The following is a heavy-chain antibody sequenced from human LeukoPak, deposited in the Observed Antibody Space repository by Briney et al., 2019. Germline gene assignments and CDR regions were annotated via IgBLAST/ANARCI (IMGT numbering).Heavy chain of an antibody. CDR2: IKEDGSDK. CDR3: VRDGIRDIPGIITIRYDY. Sequence: GGSLRLSCSASAFTFSVYWMTWVRQTPGKGLEWVATIKEDGSDKYYVDSVRGRFTISRDNAENSLYLQMNSLTAEDTALYYCVRDGIRDIPGIITIRYDYWGQGTLVTVSS. CDR1: AFTFSVYW. V-gene: IGHV3-7*05. D-gene: IGHD3-10*01. J-gene: IGHJ4*02.